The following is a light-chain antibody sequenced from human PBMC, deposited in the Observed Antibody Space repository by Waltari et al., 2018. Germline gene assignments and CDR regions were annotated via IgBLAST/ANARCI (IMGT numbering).Light chain of an antibody. CDR1: SSAVGSYDL. Sequence: QPALTQPASVSGSPGQSITISCTGTSSAVGSYDLVSWYQQHPGKAPKLMIYDVSKRPSGVSNRFSGSKSGNTASLTISGLQAEDEAEYYCCSYAGSSTYVVFGGGTKLTVL. CDR2: DVS. J-gene: IGLJ2*01. V-gene: IGLV2-23*02. CDR3: CSYAGSSTYVV.